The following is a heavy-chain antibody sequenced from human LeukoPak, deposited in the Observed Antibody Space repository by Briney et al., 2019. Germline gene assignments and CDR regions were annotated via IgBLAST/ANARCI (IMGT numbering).Heavy chain of an antibody. Sequence: ESLKVSCKASGYTFTGYYLHWVRQAPGQGLEWMGWIKPNSGGTNYAQKFQGRVTLTRDTSISTAYMELSRLTSDDTAIYYCARGESLHYYYMDVWGKGTTVTVSS. CDR2: IKPNSGGT. CDR1: GYTFTGYY. D-gene: IGHD3-10*01. CDR3: ARGESLHYYYMDV. V-gene: IGHV1-2*02. J-gene: IGHJ6*03.